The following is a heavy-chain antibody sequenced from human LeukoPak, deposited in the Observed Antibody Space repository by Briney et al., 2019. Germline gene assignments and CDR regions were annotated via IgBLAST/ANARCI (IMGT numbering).Heavy chain of an antibody. CDR1: GFTFSSYA. D-gene: IGHD3-9*01. J-gene: IGHJ4*02. CDR3: AKPPVVLTGPPKRYFDY. Sequence: GGSLRLSCAASGFTFSSYAMSWVRQAPGKGLEWVSAISGSGGSTYYADSVKGRFTISRDNSKNTLYLQMNSLRAEDTAVYYCAKPPVVLTGPPKRYFDYWGQGTLVTVSS. CDR2: ISGSGGST. V-gene: IGHV3-23*01.